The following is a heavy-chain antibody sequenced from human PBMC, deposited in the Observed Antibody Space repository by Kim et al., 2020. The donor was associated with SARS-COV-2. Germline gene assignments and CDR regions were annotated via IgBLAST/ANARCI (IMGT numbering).Heavy chain of an antibody. V-gene: IGHV4-34*01. Sequence: SETLSLTCAVYGGSFSDYYWTWIRQPPGKGLEWIGEIDHSGSTTYNPSLKSRVTISVNTPKTQFSLKLTSMTAADTAVYYWARASAGFAMVVVVMLPHW. D-gene: IGHD3-22*01. CDR3: ARASAGFAMVVVVMLPH. CDR1: GGSFSDYY. CDR2: IDHSGST. J-gene: IGHJ1*01.